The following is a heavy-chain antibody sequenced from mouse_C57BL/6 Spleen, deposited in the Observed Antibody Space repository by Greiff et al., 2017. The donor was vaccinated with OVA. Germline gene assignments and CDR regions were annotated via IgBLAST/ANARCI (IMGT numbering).Heavy chain of an antibody. V-gene: IGHV1-61*01. CDR3: ARRGSGYDDFDY. CDR2: IYPSDSET. CDR1: GYTFTSYW. J-gene: IGHJ2*01. Sequence: VQLQQPGAELVRPGSSVKLSCKASGYTFTSYWMDWVKQRPGQGLEWIGNIYPSDSETHYNQKFKDKATFTVDKSSSTAYMQLSSLTSEDSAVYYCARRGSGYDDFDYWGQGTTLTVSS. D-gene: IGHD3-2*02.